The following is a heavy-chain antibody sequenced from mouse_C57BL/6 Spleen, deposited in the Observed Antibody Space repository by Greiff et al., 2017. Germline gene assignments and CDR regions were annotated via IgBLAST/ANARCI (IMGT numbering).Heavy chain of an antibody. V-gene: IGHV1-69*01. CDR1: GYTFTSYW. J-gene: IGHJ4*01. D-gene: IGHD1-1*02. Sequence: VQLQQPGAELVMPGASVKLSCKASGYTFTSYWMHWVKQRPGQGLEWIGEIDPSDSYTNYNQKFKGKSTLTVDKSSSTAYMQLSSLTSEDSAVYYCARGGYYGPYYYAMDYWGQGTSVTVSS. CDR3: ARGGYYGPYYYAMDY. CDR2: IDPSDSYT.